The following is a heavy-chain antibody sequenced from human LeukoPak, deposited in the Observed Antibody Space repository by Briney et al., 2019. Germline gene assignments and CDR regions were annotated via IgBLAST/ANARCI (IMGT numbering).Heavy chain of an antibody. CDR3: AGGLLGCGGGSCYPTDY. D-gene: IGHD2-15*01. CDR1: GFTFNIYS. CDR2: ISDDGSNT. Sequence: GGSLRLSCSASGFTFNIYSLNWVRQAPGKGLEWVAVISDDGSNTYYVDSVKGRFTISKDNSKNTLYLQMNDLRAEDTAVYYCAGGLLGCGGGSCYPTDYWGQGTLVIVSS. V-gene: IGHV3-30*03. J-gene: IGHJ4*02.